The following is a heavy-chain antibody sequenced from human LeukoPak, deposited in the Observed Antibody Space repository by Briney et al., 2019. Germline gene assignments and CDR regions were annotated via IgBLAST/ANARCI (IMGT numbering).Heavy chain of an antibody. D-gene: IGHD6-13*01. J-gene: IGHJ4*02. Sequence: GRSLRLSCASSGFTFDDYAMHWVRKAPGKGLEWVSGISWNSGSIGYADSVKGRFTISRDNAKNSLYLQMNSLRAEDTALYYCAKAGIAAAGTLYYFDYWGQGTLVTVSS. CDR2: ISWNSGSI. V-gene: IGHV3-9*01. CDR1: GFTFDDYA. CDR3: AKAGIAAAGTLYYFDY.